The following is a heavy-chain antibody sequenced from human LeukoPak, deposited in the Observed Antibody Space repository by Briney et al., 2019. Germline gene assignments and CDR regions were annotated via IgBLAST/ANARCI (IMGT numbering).Heavy chain of an antibody. CDR1: GITLSNYG. CDR2: ISDSGGRT. CDR3: AKRGVVIRVILVGFHKEAYYFDS. J-gene: IGHJ4*02. V-gene: IGHV3-23*01. Sequence: GGSLGLSCAVSGITLSNYGMSWVRQAPGKGLEWVAGISDSGGRTNYADSVKGRFTISRDNRKNTLYLQMNSLRAEDTAVYFCAKRGVVIRVILVGFHKEAYYFDSWGQGALVTVSS. D-gene: IGHD2-21*01.